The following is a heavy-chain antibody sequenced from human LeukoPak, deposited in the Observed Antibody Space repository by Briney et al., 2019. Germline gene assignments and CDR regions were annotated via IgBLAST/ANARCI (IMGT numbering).Heavy chain of an antibody. Sequence: GGSLRLSCVASGFAVGSNYMSWVRQAPGKGLEWVSLIYSGGAIRYADSVKGRFTISRDNSKNTLYLQMNSLRAEDTAVYYCAKDLGGSYYGYFDYWGQGTLVTVSS. CDR3: AKDLGGSYYGYFDY. CDR2: IYSGGAI. CDR1: GFAVGSNY. J-gene: IGHJ4*02. V-gene: IGHV3-53*01. D-gene: IGHD1-26*01.